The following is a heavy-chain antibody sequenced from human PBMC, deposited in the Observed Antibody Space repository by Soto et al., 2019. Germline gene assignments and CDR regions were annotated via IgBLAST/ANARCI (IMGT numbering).Heavy chain of an antibody. CDR1: GGTFSSYA. V-gene: IGHV1-69*13. Sequence: SVKVSCKASGGTFSSYAISWVRQAPGQGLEWMGGIIPIFGTANYTQKFQGRVTITPDESKNTLYLQMNSLRAEDTAVYYCAKDRAHCSGGSCPNWFDPWGQGTLVTVSS. J-gene: IGHJ5*02. D-gene: IGHD2-15*01. CDR3: AKDRAHCSGGSCPNWFDP. CDR2: IIPIFGTA.